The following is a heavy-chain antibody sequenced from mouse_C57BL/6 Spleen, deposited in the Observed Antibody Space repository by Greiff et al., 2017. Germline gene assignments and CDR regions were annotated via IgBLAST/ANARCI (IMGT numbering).Heavy chain of an antibody. J-gene: IGHJ2*01. CDR3: ARWESDNYGSSYYFDY. CDR2: INPKNGGT. Sequence: EVQLQQSGPELVKPGASVKISCKASGYTFTDYYINWVKQSHGKSLEWIGDINPKNGGTSYNQKFTGKATLTVDKSSSTAYMARRSLTSEDSAVYYCARWESDNYGSSYYFDYWGQGTTLTVSS. CDR1: GYTFTDYY. D-gene: IGHD1-1*01. V-gene: IGHV1-26*01.